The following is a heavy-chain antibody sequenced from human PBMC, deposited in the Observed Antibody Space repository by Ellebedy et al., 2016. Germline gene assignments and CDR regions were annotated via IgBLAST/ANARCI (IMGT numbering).Heavy chain of an antibody. Sequence: GGSLRLSCAASGFTFDDYTMHWVRQAPGKGLEWVSLISWDGGSTYYADSVKGRFTISRDNSKNSLYLQMNSLRTEDTALYYCAKDIDSSGYYSSGIDYWGQGTLVTVSS. V-gene: IGHV3-43*01. CDR3: AKDIDSSGYYSSGIDY. CDR1: GFTFDDYT. J-gene: IGHJ4*02. CDR2: ISWDGGST. D-gene: IGHD3-22*01.